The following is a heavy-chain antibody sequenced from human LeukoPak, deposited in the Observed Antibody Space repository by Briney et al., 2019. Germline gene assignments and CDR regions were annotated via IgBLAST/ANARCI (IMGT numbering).Heavy chain of an antibody. CDR3: VRQTGSSSWFDY. CDR1: GFTFTTYW. J-gene: IGHJ4*02. D-gene: IGHD6-13*01. V-gene: IGHV3-7*01. CDR2: IKQDGTEK. Sequence: GGSLRLSCAASGFTFTTYWMSWVRQAPGKGLEWVANIKQDGTEKYYVDSVKGRFTISRDNAKNSLHLQLNSLRDDDTAIYYCVRQTGSSSWFDYWGQGTLVTVSS.